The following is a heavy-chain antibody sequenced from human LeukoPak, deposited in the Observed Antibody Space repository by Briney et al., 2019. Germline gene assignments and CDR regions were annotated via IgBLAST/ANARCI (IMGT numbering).Heavy chain of an antibody. CDR1: GGSISSYY. CDR2: IYYSGST. D-gene: IGHD3-22*01. Sequence: SETLSLTCTVSGGSISSYYWSWIRQPPGKGLEWIGYIYYSGSTNYNPSLKSRVTISVDTSKNQFSLKLSSVTAADTAVYYCARFYYYDSSGYYSLFDYWGQGTLVTVSS. V-gene: IGHV4-59*01. CDR3: ARFYYYDSSGYYSLFDY. J-gene: IGHJ4*02.